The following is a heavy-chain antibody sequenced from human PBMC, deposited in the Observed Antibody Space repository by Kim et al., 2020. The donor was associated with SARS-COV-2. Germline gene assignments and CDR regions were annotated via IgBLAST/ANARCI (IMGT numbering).Heavy chain of an antibody. D-gene: IGHD3-22*01. V-gene: IGHV3-21*01. Sequence: GGSLRLSCAASGFTFSSYSMNWVRQAPGKGLEWVSSISSSSSYIYYADSVKGRFTISRDNAKNSLYLQMNSLRAKDTAVYYCARDLWPETYYYDSSGYADWGQGTLVTVSS. CDR2: ISSSSSYI. CDR1: GFTFSSYS. J-gene: IGHJ4*02. CDR3: ARDLWPETYYYDSSGYAD.